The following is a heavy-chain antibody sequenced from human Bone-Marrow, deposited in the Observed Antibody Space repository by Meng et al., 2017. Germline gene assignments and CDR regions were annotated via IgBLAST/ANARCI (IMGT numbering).Heavy chain of an antibody. CDR2: ISGSGGST. D-gene: IGHD1-14*01. V-gene: IGHV3-23*01. Sequence: GGSLRLSCAASGFTFSSYAMSWVRQAPGKGLEWVSAISGSGGSTYYADSVKGRFTISRDNYKNTLYLKINSLRAEDTAVYYCATRCDHGVHYFDSWGQGTLVTVSS. CDR3: ATRCDHGVHYFDS. CDR1: GFTFSSYA. J-gene: IGHJ4*02.